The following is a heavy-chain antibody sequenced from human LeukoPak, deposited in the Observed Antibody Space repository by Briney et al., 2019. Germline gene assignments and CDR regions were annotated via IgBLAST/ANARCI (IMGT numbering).Heavy chain of an antibody. V-gene: IGHV1-2*02. J-gene: IGHJ4*02. CDR1: GYTFTGYY. CDR3: ARTPPYYYDSSGRVDY. CDR2: INPNSGGT. D-gene: IGHD3-22*01. Sequence: ASVKVSCKASGYTFTGYYMHWVRQAPGQGLEWMGWINPNSGGTNYAQKFQGRVTMTRDTSISTAYMELSRLRSDDTAVYYCARTPPYYYDSSGRVDYWGQGTLVTVSS.